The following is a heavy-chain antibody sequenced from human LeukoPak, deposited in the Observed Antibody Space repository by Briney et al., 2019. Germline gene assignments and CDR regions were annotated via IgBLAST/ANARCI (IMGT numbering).Heavy chain of an antibody. Sequence: ASVKVSCKASGGTFSSYAISWVRQAPGQGLEWMGGIIPIFGTANYAQKFQGRVTITADESTSTAYMELRSLRSDDTAVYYCATGPTYQLLWGASNYDAFDIWGQGTMVTVSS. CDR1: GGTFSSYA. D-gene: IGHD2-2*01. V-gene: IGHV1-69*13. CDR3: ATGPTYQLLWGASNYDAFDI. J-gene: IGHJ3*02. CDR2: IIPIFGTA.